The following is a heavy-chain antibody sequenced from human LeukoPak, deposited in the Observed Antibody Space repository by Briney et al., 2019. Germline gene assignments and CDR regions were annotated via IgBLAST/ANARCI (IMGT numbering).Heavy chain of an antibody. CDR3: ARTLEGFLERSGNWFDP. V-gene: IGHV1-2*06. CDR2: INPNSGGT. J-gene: IGHJ5*02. CDR1: GYTCTGYY. Sequence: ASVEVSCKASGYTCTGYYMHWVRQARGQGLEWMGRINPNSGGTNYAQKFQGRVTMTRDTSISTAYIELGRLRSDDTAVYYCARTLEGFLERSGNWFDPWGQGTLVTVSS. D-gene: IGHD3-3*01.